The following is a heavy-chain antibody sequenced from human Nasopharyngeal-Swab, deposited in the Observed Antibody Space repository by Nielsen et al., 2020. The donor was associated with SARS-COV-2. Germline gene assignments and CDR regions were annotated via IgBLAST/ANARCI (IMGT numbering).Heavy chain of an antibody. J-gene: IGHJ5*02. V-gene: IGHV1-8*01. CDR3: ARSCSSGWLRGNWFDP. Sequence: ASLKVSCKASGYTFITYDINWVRQAPRQGLEGMGWMNPNSGNTGYAQELQGRVTMIRTTSISTAYMELSSLISDDTAVYYCARSCSSGWLRGNWFDPWGQGTLVTVSS. CDR1: GYTFITYD. CDR2: MNPNSGNT. D-gene: IGHD6-19*01.